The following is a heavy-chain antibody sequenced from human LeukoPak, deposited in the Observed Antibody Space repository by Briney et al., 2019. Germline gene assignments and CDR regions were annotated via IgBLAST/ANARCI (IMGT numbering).Heavy chain of an antibody. J-gene: IGHJ3*02. Sequence: GGSLRLSCVASGFTFTSYGMHWVRQAPGKGLEWVALIRHDGNDKYYAETVKGRFTISRDNSKNTLYLQMNSLRAEDTAVYYCAARNRKRGLDAFDIWGQGTMVTVSS. CDR1: GFTFTSYG. D-gene: IGHD5-12*01. CDR2: IRHDGNDK. CDR3: AARNRKRGLDAFDI. V-gene: IGHV3-30*02.